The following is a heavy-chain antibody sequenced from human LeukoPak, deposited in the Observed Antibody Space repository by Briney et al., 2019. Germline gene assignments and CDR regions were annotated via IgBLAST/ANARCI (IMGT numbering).Heavy chain of an antibody. Sequence: ASVKVSCKASGYTITGYYMHWVRQAPGQGLEWMGWINSNNGGTNYAQKFQGRVTMTRDTSISTAYMELSSLRSDDTAVYYCASPAPYYDNSGYYPLDYWGQGTLVTVSS. CDR2: INSNNGGT. J-gene: IGHJ4*02. V-gene: IGHV1-2*02. CDR3: ASPAPYYDNSGYYPLDY. CDR1: GYTITGYY. D-gene: IGHD3-22*01.